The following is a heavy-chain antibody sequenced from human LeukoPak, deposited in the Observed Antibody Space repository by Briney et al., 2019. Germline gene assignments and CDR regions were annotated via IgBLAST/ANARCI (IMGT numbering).Heavy chain of an antibody. D-gene: IGHD3-22*01. CDR1: GFIFSNAW. CDR2: IKSKTDGGTT. V-gene: IGHV3-15*01. J-gene: IGHJ4*02. CDR3: TTAIDYYDSSGYYYYFDY. Sequence: GGSLRLSCAASGFIFSNAWMSWVRQAPGKGLEWVGRIKSKTDGGTTDYAAPVKGRFTISRDDSKNTLYLQMNSLKTEDTAVYYCTTAIDYYDSSGYYYYFDYWGQGTLVTVSS.